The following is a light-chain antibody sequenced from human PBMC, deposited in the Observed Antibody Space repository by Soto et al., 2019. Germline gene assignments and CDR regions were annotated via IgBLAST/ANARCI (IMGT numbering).Light chain of an antibody. CDR1: SSDVGGYNY. CDR3: SSYAGSNNLRV. V-gene: IGLV2-8*01. CDR2: EVS. J-gene: IGLJ1*01. Sequence: SALTQPPSASGSPGQSVTISCTGTSSDVGGYNYVSWYQQHPGKAPKLMIYEVSKRPSGVPDRLSGSKSGNTASLTVSGLQAEDEADYYCSSYAGSNNLRVFGTGTKVTVL.